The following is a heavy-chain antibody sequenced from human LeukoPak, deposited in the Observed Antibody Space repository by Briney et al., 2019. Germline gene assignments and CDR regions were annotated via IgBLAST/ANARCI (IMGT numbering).Heavy chain of an antibody. J-gene: IGHJ4*02. CDR3: ATLPT. D-gene: IGHD4-17*01. CDR2: ISYDGNNK. Sequence: GGSLRLSCAASGFTFSSYAMHWVRQAPAKGLEWVAVISYDGNNKYCAVSVKGRFTISRDNSKNTLYLEMNSLRAEDTALYYCATLPTWGQGTLVTVSS. V-gene: IGHV3-30-3*01. CDR1: GFTFSSYA.